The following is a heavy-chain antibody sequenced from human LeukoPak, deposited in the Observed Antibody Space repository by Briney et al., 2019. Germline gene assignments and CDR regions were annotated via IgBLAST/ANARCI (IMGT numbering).Heavy chain of an antibody. CDR2: IYSGGST. Sequence: GGSLRLSCAASGFTVSSNYMSWVRQAPGKGLEWVSVIYSGGSTYYADSVKGRFSISRDNSKNTLYLQMNSLRAEDTAVYYCARHSSSSEFDYWGQGTLVTVSS. V-gene: IGHV3-66*02. J-gene: IGHJ4*02. CDR1: GFTVSSNY. D-gene: IGHD6-6*01. CDR3: ARHSSSSEFDY.